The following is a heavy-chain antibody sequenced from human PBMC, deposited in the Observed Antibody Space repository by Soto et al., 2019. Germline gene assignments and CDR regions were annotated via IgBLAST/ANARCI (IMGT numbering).Heavy chain of an antibody. V-gene: IGHV1-2*02. CDR1: GYTFTGYY. CDR2: INPNSGGT. CDR3: ARDTLRSIAAAGTWYFDL. D-gene: IGHD6-13*01. Sequence: QVQLVQSGAEVKKPGASVKVSCKASGYTFTGYYMHWVRQAPGQGLEWMGWINPNSGGTNYAQKFQGRVTMTRDTSISTAYMELSRLRSDDTAVYYCARDTLRSIAAAGTWYFDLWGRGTLVTVSS. J-gene: IGHJ2*01.